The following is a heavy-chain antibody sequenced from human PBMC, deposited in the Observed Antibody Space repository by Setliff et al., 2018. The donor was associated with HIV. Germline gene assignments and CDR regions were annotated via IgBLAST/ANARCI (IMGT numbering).Heavy chain of an antibody. CDR2: ISWDGGST. CDR1: GFTFDDYT. J-gene: IGHJ4*02. CDR3: AKDIVRYYYGSGPED. V-gene: IGHV3-43*01. D-gene: IGHD3-10*01. Sequence: GGSLRLSCAASGFTFDDYTMHWVRQAPGKGLEWVSLISWDGGSTYYADSVKGRFTISRDNSKNSLYLQMNSLRTEDTALYYCAKDIVRYYYGSGPEDWGQGTLVTVSS.